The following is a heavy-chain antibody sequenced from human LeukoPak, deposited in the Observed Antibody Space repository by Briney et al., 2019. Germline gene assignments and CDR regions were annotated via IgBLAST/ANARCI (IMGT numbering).Heavy chain of an antibody. CDR2: IYSGGST. Sequence: PGGSLRLSCAASGFTVSSNYMSWVRQAPGKGLEWVSVIYSGGSTYYADSVKGRFTISRDNSKNTLYLQMSSLRAEDTAVYYCARYYYDSSGVKYYFDYWGQGTLVTVSS. J-gene: IGHJ4*02. V-gene: IGHV3-53*01. CDR3: ARYYYDSSGVKYYFDY. D-gene: IGHD3-22*01. CDR1: GFTVSSNY.